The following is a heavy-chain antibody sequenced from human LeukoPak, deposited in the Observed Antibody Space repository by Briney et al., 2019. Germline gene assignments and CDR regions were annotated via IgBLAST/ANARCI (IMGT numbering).Heavy chain of an antibody. CDR2: ISVSGNT. CDR3: AKAPVTTCSGAYCYPFDY. Sequence: GGSLRLSCAASGFTLSSYAMSWVRQGPGKGLEWVSAISVSGNTYHADSVKGRFTISRDSYKNTLYLQTNSLRAEDAAVYYCAKAPVTTCSGAYCYPFDYWGQGTLVTVSS. D-gene: IGHD2-15*01. J-gene: IGHJ4*02. V-gene: IGHV3-23*01. CDR1: GFTLSSYA.